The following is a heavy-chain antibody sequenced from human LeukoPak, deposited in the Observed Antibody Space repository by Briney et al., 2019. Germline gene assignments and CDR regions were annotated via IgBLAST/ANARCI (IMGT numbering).Heavy chain of an antibody. CDR3: ARDGTTVTTFGYYMDV. CDR2: IYTSGST. J-gene: IGHJ6*03. D-gene: IGHD4-11*01. Sequence: SETLSLTCTVSGGSISSRSYYWSWIRQPAGKGLEWIGRIYTSGSTNYNPSLKSRVTISVDTSKNQISLKLSSVTAADTAVYYCARDGTTVTTFGYYMDVWGKGTTVTVSS. CDR1: GGSISSRSYY. V-gene: IGHV4-61*02.